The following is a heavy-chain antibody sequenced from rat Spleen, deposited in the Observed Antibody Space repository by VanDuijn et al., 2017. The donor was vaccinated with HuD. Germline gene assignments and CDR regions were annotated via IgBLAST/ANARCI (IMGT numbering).Heavy chain of an antibody. CDR2: IWTGGST. CDR1: GFSLTSYN. J-gene: IGHJ2*01. Sequence: QVQLKESGPGLVQPSQTLSLTCTVSGFSLTSYNVHWVRQPSGKGLEWMGMIWTGGSTDYNSALKSRLSISKDTSKSQVFLKMNSLQTEDTATYYCAREGIGTTTDYWGQGVMVTVSS. CDR3: AREGIGTTTDY. V-gene: IGHV2-30*01. D-gene: IGHD1-5*01.